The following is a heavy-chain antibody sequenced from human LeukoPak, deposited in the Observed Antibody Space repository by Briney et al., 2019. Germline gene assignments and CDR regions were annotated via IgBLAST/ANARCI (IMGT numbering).Heavy chain of an antibody. V-gene: IGHV1-2*02. CDR2: INPNSGGT. J-gene: IGHJ3*02. Sequence: ASVKVSCKASGYTFTGYYMHWVRQAPGQGLEWMGWINPNSGGTNYAQKFQGRVTMTEDTSTDTAYMELSSLRSEDTAVYYCATKDYDILTGSSEKNAFDIWGQGTMVTVSS. D-gene: IGHD3-9*01. CDR1: GYTFTGYY. CDR3: ATKDYDILTGSSEKNAFDI.